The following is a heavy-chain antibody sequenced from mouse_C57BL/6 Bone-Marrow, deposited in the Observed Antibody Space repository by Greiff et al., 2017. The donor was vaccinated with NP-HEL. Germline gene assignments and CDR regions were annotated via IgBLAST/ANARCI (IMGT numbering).Heavy chain of an antibody. Sequence: SGAELVRPGASVKLSCTASGFNIKDYYMHWVKQRPEQGLEWIGRIDPEDGDTEYAPKFQGKATMTADTSSNTAYLQLSSLTSEDTAVYYCTTRGIYYYGSSYLDYWGQGTTLTVSS. J-gene: IGHJ2*01. D-gene: IGHD1-1*01. CDR1: GFNIKDYY. CDR2: IDPEDGDT. V-gene: IGHV14-1*01. CDR3: TTRGIYYYGSSYLDY.